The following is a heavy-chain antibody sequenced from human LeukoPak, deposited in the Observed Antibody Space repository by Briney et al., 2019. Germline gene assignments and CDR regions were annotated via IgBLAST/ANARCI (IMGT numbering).Heavy chain of an antibody. D-gene: IGHD3-22*01. CDR1: GVTFSSYA. J-gene: IGHJ4*02. V-gene: IGHV3-23*01. CDR2: ISGSGGST. Sequence: GGSLRLSCAASGVTFSSYAMSWGRRAPGEGLEWVSAISGSGGSTYYADSVKGRFTISRDNSKNTLYLQTNSLRAEDTAVYYCAKDGTVGWDYYDSSGYYYGDYWGQGTLVTVSS. CDR3: AKDGTVGWDYYDSSGYYYGDY.